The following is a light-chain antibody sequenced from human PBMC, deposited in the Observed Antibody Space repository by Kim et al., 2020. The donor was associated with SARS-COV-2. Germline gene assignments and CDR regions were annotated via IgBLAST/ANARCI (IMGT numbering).Light chain of an antibody. Sequence: GQSVTISCTGTSSDVGGYNYVSWYQQHPGKAPKLMIYEVSKRPSGVPDRFSGSKSGNTAPLTVSGLQAEDEADYYCSSYAGSNNVVFGGGTQLTVL. V-gene: IGLV2-8*01. CDR2: EVS. J-gene: IGLJ2*01. CDR1: SSDVGGYNY. CDR3: SSYAGSNNVV.